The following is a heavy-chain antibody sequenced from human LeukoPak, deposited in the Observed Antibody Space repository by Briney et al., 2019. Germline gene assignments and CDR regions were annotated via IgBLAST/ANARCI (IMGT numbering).Heavy chain of an antibody. CDR2: IYGGGST. J-gene: IGHJ6*02. Sequence: GGSLRLSCAASGFTVSSNYMSWVRQAPGKGLEWVSVIYGGGSTYYADSVKGRFTISRDNSKNTLYLQMNSLRAEDTAVYYCASTGYSGYDAGYYYYGMDVWGQGTTVTVSS. D-gene: IGHD5-12*01. CDR3: ASTGYSGYDAGYYYYGMDV. CDR1: GFTVSSNY. V-gene: IGHV3-66*01.